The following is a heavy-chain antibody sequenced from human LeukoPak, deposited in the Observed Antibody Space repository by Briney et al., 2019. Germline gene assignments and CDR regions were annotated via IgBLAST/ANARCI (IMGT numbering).Heavy chain of an antibody. D-gene: IGHD3-22*01. CDR2: ISSSSSYI. V-gene: IGHV3-21*01. Sequence: GGSLRLSCEASGFTFSSYAMSWVRQAPGKGLEWVSCISSSSSYIYYADSVKGRFTTSRDNAKNSLYLQMNSLRAEDTAVYYCARDLRSSGYYAFDYWGQGTLVTVSS. CDR1: GFTFSSYA. CDR3: ARDLRSSGYYAFDY. J-gene: IGHJ4*02.